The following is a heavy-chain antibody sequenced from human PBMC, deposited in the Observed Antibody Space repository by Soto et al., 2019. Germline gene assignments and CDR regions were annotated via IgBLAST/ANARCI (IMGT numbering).Heavy chain of an antibody. CDR3: VRDMGGDVTHFDY. D-gene: IGHD4-17*01. Sequence: QPVWSLRISGAASGFTFTTFAVHWARKAPGKGLEWLSIISFGGDFKYYADSVKGRFTISRDNSKNTLYLQMNSLRVDDTAVYYCVRDMGGDVTHFDYWGQGPLGTVSS. CDR1: GFTFTTFA. CDR2: ISFGGDFK. V-gene: IGHV3-30-3*01. J-gene: IGHJ4*02.